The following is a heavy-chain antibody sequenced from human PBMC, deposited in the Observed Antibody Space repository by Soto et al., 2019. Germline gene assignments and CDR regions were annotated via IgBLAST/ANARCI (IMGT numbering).Heavy chain of an antibody. J-gene: IGHJ6*02. Sequence: LRLSCAASGFTFSSYAMHWVRQAPGKGLEWVAVISYDGSNKYYADSVKGRFTISRDNSKNTLYLQMNSLRAEDTAVYYCARDKEATGYLYYYYGMDVWGQGTTVTSP. V-gene: IGHV3-30-3*01. CDR3: ARDKEATGYLYYYYGMDV. D-gene: IGHD5-12*01. CDR1: GFTFSSYA. CDR2: ISYDGSNK.